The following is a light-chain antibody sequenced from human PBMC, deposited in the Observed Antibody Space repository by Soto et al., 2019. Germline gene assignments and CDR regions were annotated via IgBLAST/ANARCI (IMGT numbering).Light chain of an antibody. Sequence: QSALTQPPSASGSPGQSVTISCTGTSSDVGNYNYVSWYQQHPGKAPKLTIYAVSKRPSGVPDRFSGSKSGNTASLTVSGRQAEDEADYYCSSHAGSNWVFGGGTKLTVL. V-gene: IGLV2-8*01. CDR3: SSHAGSNWV. J-gene: IGLJ3*02. CDR1: SSDVGNYNY. CDR2: AVS.